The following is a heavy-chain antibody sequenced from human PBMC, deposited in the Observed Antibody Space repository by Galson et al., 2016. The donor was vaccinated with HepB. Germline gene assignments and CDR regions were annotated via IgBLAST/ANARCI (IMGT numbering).Heavy chain of an antibody. J-gene: IGHJ5*02. V-gene: IGHV3-48*02. CDR3: ARDHGWWSILGRGTHWFDP. D-gene: IGHD2-21*01. CDR1: GFTFSSYS. Sequence: SLRLSCAASGFTFSSYSMNWVRQAPGKGLEWVSHISSSSSTIYYADSVKGRFTISRDNAKNSLYLQMNRLRDEDTAVYYCARDHGWWSILGRGTHWFDPWGQGTLVTVSS. CDR2: ISSSSSTI.